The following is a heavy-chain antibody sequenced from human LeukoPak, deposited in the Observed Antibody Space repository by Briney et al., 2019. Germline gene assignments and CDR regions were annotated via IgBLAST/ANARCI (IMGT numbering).Heavy chain of an antibody. V-gene: IGHV3-23*01. CDR3: AKVEYYYGSGSSH. CDR2: ISGSGGST. Sequence: GGSLRLSCAASEFTFSSYAMSWVRQAPGKGLEWVSAISGSGGSTYYADSVKGRFTISRDNSKNTLYLQMNSLRAEDTAVYYCAKVEYYYGSGSSHWGQGTLVTVSS. D-gene: IGHD3-10*01. J-gene: IGHJ4*02. CDR1: EFTFSSYA.